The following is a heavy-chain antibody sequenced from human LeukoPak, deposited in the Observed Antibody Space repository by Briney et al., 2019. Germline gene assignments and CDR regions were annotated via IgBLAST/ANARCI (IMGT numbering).Heavy chain of an antibody. V-gene: IGHV1-69*05. D-gene: IGHD6-13*01. CDR2: IIPIFGTA. J-gene: IGHJ6*03. Sequence: GASVRVSCKASGGTFSSYAISWVRQAPGQGLEWMGRIIPIFGTANYAQKFQGRVTITTDESTSTAYMELSSLRSEDTAVYYCARGAVGSSWPTYYYYMDVWGKGTTVTVSS. CDR3: ARGAVGSSWPTYYYYMDV. CDR1: GGTFSSYA.